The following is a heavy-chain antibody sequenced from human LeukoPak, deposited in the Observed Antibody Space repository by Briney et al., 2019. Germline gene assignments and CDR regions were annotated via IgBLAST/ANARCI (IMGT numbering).Heavy chain of an antibody. J-gene: IGHJ5*02. CDR2: FDPEDGET. Sequence: ASVKVSCKVSGYTLTELSMHWVRQAPGKGLEWMGGFDPEDGETIYAQKFQGRVTMTEDTSTDTAYMELSSLRSEDTAVYYCARGLRWPNWFDPWGQGTLVTVSS. V-gene: IGHV1-24*01. D-gene: IGHD2-15*01. CDR1: GYTLTELS. CDR3: ARGLRWPNWFDP.